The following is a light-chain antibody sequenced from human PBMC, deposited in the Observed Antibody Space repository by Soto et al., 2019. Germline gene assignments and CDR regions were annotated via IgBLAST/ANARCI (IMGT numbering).Light chain of an antibody. J-gene: IGLJ1*01. CDR1: SSDVGAYNY. Sequence: QSVLTQPASVSGSPGQSITISCTGTSSDVGAYNYVSWYQHHPGKVPKLLIYEVTNRPSGVSDRFSGSKSGNTASLTISGLQAEDEADYYCSSSTSSNTFVFGTGTKVTVL. CDR3: SSSTSSNTFV. CDR2: EVT. V-gene: IGLV2-14*01.